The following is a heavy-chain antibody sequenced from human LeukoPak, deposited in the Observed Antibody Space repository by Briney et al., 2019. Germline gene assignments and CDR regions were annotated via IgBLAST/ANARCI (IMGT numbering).Heavy chain of an antibody. CDR3: ARRPGN. D-gene: IGHD1-14*01. Sequence: PGGSLRLSCVASGFAVGSNYMSWVCQAPGKGLEWVSLIYSGGAIRYADSVKGRFTISRDSSKNTLFLQMNDLTVEDTARYYCARRPGNWGQGILVTVSS. CDR1: GFAVGSNY. V-gene: IGHV3-53*01. J-gene: IGHJ4*02. CDR2: IYSGGAI.